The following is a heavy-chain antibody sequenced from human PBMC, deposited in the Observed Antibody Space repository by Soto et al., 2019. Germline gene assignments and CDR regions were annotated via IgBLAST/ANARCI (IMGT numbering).Heavy chain of an antibody. V-gene: IGHV3-23*01. Sequence: GGSLRLSCAASGFTFSNYAMTWVRQAPGKGLEWASVISSIGSTTYYSDSVKGRFSISRDNSKSTLYLQMNSLRSDDTAVYYCARDRGTIFGVVIPEKHWFDPWGQGTLVTVSS. CDR3: ARDRGTIFGVVIPEKHWFDP. D-gene: IGHD3-3*01. CDR1: GFTFSNYA. CDR2: ISSIGSTT. J-gene: IGHJ5*02.